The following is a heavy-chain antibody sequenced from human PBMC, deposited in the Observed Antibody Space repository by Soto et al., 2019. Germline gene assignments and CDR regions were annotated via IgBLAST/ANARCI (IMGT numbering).Heavy chain of an antibody. Sequence: SETLSLTCTVSGDSISGYYWSWIRQPPGKGLEWIGYIYDSGNTNYNPSLKSRVTMSVDTSKNQFSLKLSSVTAADTAVYYCARWRYCGSSSCYGSRYWGQGAQVTVSS. V-gene: IGHV4-59*01. CDR2: IYDSGNT. J-gene: IGHJ4*02. D-gene: IGHD2-2*01. CDR1: GDSISGYY. CDR3: ARWRYCGSSSCYGSRY.